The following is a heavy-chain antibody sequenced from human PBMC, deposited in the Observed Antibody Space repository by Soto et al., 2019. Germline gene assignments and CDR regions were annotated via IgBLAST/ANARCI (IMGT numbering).Heavy chain of an antibody. J-gene: IGHJ4*02. CDR1: GYTFTSYG. Sequence: VASVKVSCKASGYTFTSYGISWVRQAPGQGLEWMGWISAYNGNTNYAQRLQGRVTMTTDTSTSTAYMELRSLRSDDTAVYYCARLSSGWYVDYWGQGTLVTVSS. CDR2: ISAYNGNT. V-gene: IGHV1-18*04. D-gene: IGHD6-19*01. CDR3: ARLSSGWYVDY.